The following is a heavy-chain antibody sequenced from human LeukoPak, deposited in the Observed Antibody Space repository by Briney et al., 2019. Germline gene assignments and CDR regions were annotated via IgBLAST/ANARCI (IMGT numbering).Heavy chain of an antibody. V-gene: IGHV3-23*01. D-gene: IGHD3-22*01. Sequence: GGSLRLSCAVSGITLSNYDMSCVRQAPGKGLEWVAGISGSGGGTKYADSVKGRFTISRDNSKNTLYLKMNNLRVDDLAVYFDAKRSVVIRVILVGFHKEADYFDSWGEGALVTVSS. CDR1: GITLSNYD. CDR2: ISGSGGGT. J-gene: IGHJ4*02. CDR3: AKRSVVIRVILVGFHKEADYFDS.